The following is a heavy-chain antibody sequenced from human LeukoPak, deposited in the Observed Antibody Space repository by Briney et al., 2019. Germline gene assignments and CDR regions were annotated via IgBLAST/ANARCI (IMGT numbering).Heavy chain of an antibody. CDR2: INHSGST. Sequence: PSETLSLTCAVYGGSFSGYYWSWIRQPPGKGLEWIGEINHSGSTNYNPSLKSRVTISVDTSKNQFSLKLSSVTAADTAVYYCARVGTELRWGQGTLVTVSS. D-gene: IGHD1-7*01. J-gene: IGHJ4*02. CDR3: ARVGTELR. V-gene: IGHV4-34*01. CDR1: GGSFSGYY.